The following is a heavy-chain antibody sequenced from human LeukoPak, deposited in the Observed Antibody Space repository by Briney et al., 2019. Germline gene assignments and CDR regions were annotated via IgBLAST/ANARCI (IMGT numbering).Heavy chain of an antibody. J-gene: IGHJ5*02. CDR1: GDSISSYY. Sequence: SETLSLTCTVSGDSISSYYWSWIRQPPGKGLEWIGYIYYSGSTNYNPSLKSRVTISVDTSENQFSLKLRSVTAADTAVHYCARVREYCDTSGCFRWFDPWGQGTLVTVSS. CDR3: ARVREYCDTSGCFRWFDP. CDR2: IYYSGST. V-gene: IGHV4-59*08. D-gene: IGHD3-22*01.